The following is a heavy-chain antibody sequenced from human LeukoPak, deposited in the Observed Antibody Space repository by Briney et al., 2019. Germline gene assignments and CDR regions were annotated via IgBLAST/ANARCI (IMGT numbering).Heavy chain of an antibody. Sequence: PGGSLRLSCAASGFTFSNYAMHWVGQAPGQGLEWVAFISYDGSEKYYADSAKGRFTISRDNSENTLYLQMNSLRAEDTALYYCTSALRGSRFAFDYWGQRALVTVSS. D-gene: IGHD3-10*01. CDR1: GFTFSNYA. J-gene: IGHJ4*02. CDR3: TSALRGSRFAFDY. CDR2: ISYDGSEK. V-gene: IGHV3-30*04.